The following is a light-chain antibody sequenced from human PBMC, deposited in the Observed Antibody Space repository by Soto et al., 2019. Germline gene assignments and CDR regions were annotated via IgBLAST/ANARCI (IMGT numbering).Light chain of an antibody. CDR2: GSS. Sequence: SVLTQPPSVSGAPGQRVTIPCTGSSSNIGAGYDVHWYQQLPGTAPKLLIYGSSNRPSGVPDRFSGSKSGTSASLAITGLQAEDEADYYCQSYDSSLSVDVVFGGGTKLTVL. CDR1: SSNIGAGYD. CDR3: QSYDSSLSVDVV. J-gene: IGLJ2*01. V-gene: IGLV1-40*01.